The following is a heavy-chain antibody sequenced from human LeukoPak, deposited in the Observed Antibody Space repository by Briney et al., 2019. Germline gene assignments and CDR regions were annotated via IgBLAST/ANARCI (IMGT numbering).Heavy chain of an antibody. CDR1: GFTFSSYA. J-gene: IGHJ4*02. CDR3: ARSLKWNLVGFDY. Sequence: PGGSLRLSCAASGFTFSSYAMSWVRQAPGKGLEWVSAISGSGGSTYYADSVKGRFTISRDNSKSTLYLQLNSLRADDTAVYYCARSLKWNLVGFDYWGQGTPVTVSS. CDR2: ISGSGGST. V-gene: IGHV3-23*01. D-gene: IGHD1-1*01.